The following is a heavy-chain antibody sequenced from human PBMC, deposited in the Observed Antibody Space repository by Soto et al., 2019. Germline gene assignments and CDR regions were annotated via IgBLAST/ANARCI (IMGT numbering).Heavy chain of an antibody. J-gene: IGHJ5*02. Sequence: SETLSLTCTVSGASVSGFYWSWIRKSAGEGLEWIGRIYATGTTDYNPSLKSRVMMSVDTSKKQFSLKLRSVTAADTAVYYCVRDGTKTLRDWFDPWGQGISVTVSS. CDR1: GASVSGFY. CDR3: VRDGTKTLRDWFDP. D-gene: IGHD1-1*01. CDR2: IYATGTT. V-gene: IGHV4-4*07.